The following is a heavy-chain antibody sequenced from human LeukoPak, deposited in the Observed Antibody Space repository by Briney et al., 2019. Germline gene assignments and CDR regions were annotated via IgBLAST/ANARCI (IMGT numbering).Heavy chain of an antibody. D-gene: IGHD5-24*01. V-gene: IGHV4-4*07. Sequence: SETLSLTCTVSGGSINSYWSWIRQPAGKGLEWIGRISGSGTITYNPALQSRLSISIDTSKNQFSLKLMSVTAADTAVYYCARGIWEMATIPYWYFDIWGRGTLVTVSS. J-gene: IGHJ2*01. CDR1: GGSINSY. CDR2: ISGSGTI. CDR3: ARGIWEMATIPYWYFDI.